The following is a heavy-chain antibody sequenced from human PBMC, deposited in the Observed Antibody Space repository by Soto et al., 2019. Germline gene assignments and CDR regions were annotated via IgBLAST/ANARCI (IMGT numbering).Heavy chain of an antibody. CDR1: GYTFTRYL. Sequence: ASLLLSFKAFGYTFTRYLVSWARQPSEQGLGWLGWRIAYNGNTNNTQKLQGRVTITTDTPTSTVYMEQRRLRSDAAAVYYWSRDEDQWLLHRGFAYWGQGTLVTVSS. D-gene: IGHD6-19*01. J-gene: IGHJ4*02. V-gene: IGHV1-18*01. CDR3: SRDEDQWLLHRGFAY. CDR2: RIAYNGNT.